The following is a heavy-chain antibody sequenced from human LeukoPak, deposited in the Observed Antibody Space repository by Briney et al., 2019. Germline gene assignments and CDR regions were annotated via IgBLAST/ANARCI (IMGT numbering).Heavy chain of an antibody. V-gene: IGHV1-18*01. J-gene: IGHJ6*03. D-gene: IGHD4-23*01. CDR2: ISAYNGNT. Sequence: SSVKVSCKASGGTFSSYAISWVRQAPGQGLEWMGWISAYNGNTNYAQKLQGRVTMTTDTSTSTAYMELRSLRSDDTAVYYCARDGSAVVTTYYYYYYMDVWGKGTTVTVSS. CDR3: ARDGSAVVTTYYYYYYMDV. CDR1: GGTFSSYA.